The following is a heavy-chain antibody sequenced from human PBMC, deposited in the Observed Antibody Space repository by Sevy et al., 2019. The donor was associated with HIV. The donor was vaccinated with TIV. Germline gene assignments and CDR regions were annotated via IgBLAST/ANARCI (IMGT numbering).Heavy chain of an antibody. CDR3: AKGCYYDSSGYLVPFDY. Sequence: GGFLRLSCAASGFTFSSYAMSWVRQAPGKGLEWVSAISGSGGSTYYADSVKGRFTISRDNSKNTQYLQMNSLRAEDTAVYYCAKGCYYDSSGYLVPFDYWGQGTLVTVSS. CDR1: GFTFSSYA. D-gene: IGHD3-22*01. J-gene: IGHJ4*02. V-gene: IGHV3-23*01. CDR2: ISGSGGST.